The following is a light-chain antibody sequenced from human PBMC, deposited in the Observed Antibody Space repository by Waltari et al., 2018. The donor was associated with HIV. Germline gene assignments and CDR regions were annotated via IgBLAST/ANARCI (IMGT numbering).Light chain of an antibody. CDR2: DAS. CDR3: HQWSNWPLT. J-gene: IGKJ3*01. V-gene: IGKV3-11*01. CDR1: QSVRSS. Sequence: EIVLTQSPATLSLSPGERVTLSCRASQSVRSSLAWYQRKPGQAPRLLIYDASKRASGIPARFSGSGFGTDFTLTISSLEPEDFALYYCHQWSNWPLTFGPGTKVDMK.